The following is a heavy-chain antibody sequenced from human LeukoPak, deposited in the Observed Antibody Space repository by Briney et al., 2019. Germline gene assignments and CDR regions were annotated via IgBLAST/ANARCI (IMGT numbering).Heavy chain of an antibody. Sequence: GGSLRVSCAASGFTFSDYWMNWVRQAPGKGLEWVANMKEDGSEKYCVDCVKGRFTISRDNAKNSLYLQMNSLRVEDTAVYYCARGPNYGSRSDYFDYWGQGTLVTVSS. CDR1: GFTFSDYW. D-gene: IGHD3-10*01. CDR3: ARGPNYGSRSDYFDY. CDR2: MKEDGSEK. V-gene: IGHV3-7*03. J-gene: IGHJ4*02.